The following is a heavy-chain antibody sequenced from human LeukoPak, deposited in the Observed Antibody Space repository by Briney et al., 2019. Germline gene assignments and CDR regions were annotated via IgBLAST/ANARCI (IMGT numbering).Heavy chain of an antibody. J-gene: IGHJ5*02. V-gene: IGHV4-59*08. CDR1: GGSISGYY. D-gene: IGHD3-9*01. Sequence: PSETLSLTCTVSGGSISGYYWSWIRQPPGKGLEWIGYKQDSGSTNYNPSLKSRVTISVDPSKNQISLKLSSVTAADTAVYYCARHPSRYDVLTGDFLAPRFDPWGQGILVTVSS. CDR2: KQDSGST. CDR3: ARHPSRYDVLTGDFLAPRFDP.